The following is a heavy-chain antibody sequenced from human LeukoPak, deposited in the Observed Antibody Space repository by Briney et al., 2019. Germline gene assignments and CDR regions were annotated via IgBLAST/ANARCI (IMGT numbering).Heavy chain of an antibody. V-gene: IGHV3-30*03. CDR1: GFSFSDYG. D-gene: IGHD3-22*01. J-gene: IGHJ4*02. CDR2: ISYDGSNK. CDR3: ARDLPYYDSSGEGY. Sequence: GGSLRLSCVASGFSFSDYGMHWVRQAPGKGLEWVAVISYDGSNKYYADSVKDRFTISRDNSKNTLYLQMNSLRAEDTAVYYCARDLPYYDSSGEGYWGQGTLVTVSS.